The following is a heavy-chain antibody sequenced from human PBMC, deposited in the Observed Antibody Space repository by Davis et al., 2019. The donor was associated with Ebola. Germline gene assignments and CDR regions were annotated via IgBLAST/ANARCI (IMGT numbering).Heavy chain of an antibody. J-gene: IGHJ4*02. CDR1: GFTFSNYW. V-gene: IGHV3-7*01. CDR2: IKEDGSQK. CDR3: VRDVGWQRLDN. Sequence: PGGSLRLSCAASGFTFSNYWMTWVRQAPGEGLEWVAHIKEDGSQKYYVDSVKGRFTISRDNAQTSLSLQMNSLRVDDTAIYYCVRDVGWQRLDNWGQGTLVTVSS. D-gene: IGHD2-15*01.